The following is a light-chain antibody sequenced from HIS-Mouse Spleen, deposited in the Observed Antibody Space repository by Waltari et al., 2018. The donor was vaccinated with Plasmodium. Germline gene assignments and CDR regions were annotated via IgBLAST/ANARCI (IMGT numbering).Light chain of an antibody. CDR3: QQYNNWSFT. V-gene: IGKV3-15*01. Sequence: EIVITQSPATLSVSPGEGATLSCRASQSVSSNLAWYQQKPGQAPRLLIYGASTRATGIPARFSGSGSGTEFTLTISSLQSEDFAVYYCQQYNNWSFTFGPGTKVDIK. CDR2: GAS. J-gene: IGKJ3*01. CDR1: QSVSSN.